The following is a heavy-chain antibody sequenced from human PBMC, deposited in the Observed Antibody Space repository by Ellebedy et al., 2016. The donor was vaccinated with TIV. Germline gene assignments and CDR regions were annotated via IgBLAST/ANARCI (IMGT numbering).Heavy chain of an antibody. J-gene: IGHJ4*02. CDR2: ISAYNGNT. D-gene: IGHD1-26*01. CDR1: GYTFTSYG. CDR3: AKYVVGTTLDY. V-gene: IGHV1-18*01. Sequence: ASVKVSXKASGYTFTSYGISWVRQAPGQGLEWMGWISAYNGNTNYAQKLQGRVTMTTDTSTSTAYMELRSLRSDDTAIYYCAKYVVGTTLDYWGQGTLVTVSS.